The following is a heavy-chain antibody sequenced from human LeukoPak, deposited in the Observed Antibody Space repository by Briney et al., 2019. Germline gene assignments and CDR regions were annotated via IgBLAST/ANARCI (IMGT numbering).Heavy chain of an antibody. CDR3: ARRAGAYSHPYDY. V-gene: IGHV3-23*01. CDR1: GFTFSSYA. Sequence: GGSLRLSCAASGFTFSSYAMSWVRQAPGKGLEWVSVISGSGDSTYYVDSVKGRFTISRDNSKNTLYLQMNSLRAEDTAVYYCARRAGAYSHPYDYWGQGTLVTVSS. CDR2: ISGSGDST. J-gene: IGHJ4*02. D-gene: IGHD4/OR15-4a*01.